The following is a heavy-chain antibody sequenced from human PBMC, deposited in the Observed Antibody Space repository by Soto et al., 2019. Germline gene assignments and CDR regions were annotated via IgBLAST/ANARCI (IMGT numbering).Heavy chain of an antibody. CDR3: ARGGYCSGGSCARTYDP. V-gene: IGHV1-8*01. J-gene: IGHJ5*02. Sequence: ASVKVSCKASGYTFTSYDINWVRQATGQGLEWMGWMNPNSGNTGYAQKFQGRVTMTRNTSISTAYMELSSLRSEDTAVYYCARGGYCSGGSCARTYDPWGQGTLVTVSS. CDR2: MNPNSGNT. D-gene: IGHD2-15*01. CDR1: GYTFTSYD.